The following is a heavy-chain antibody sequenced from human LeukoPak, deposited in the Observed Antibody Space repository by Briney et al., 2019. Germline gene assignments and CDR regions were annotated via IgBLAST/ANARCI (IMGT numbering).Heavy chain of an antibody. CDR3: AKRVPYTALHD. Sequence: GRSLRLSCAASGFTFSSYAVHWVRQAPGKGLEWVAVISYDGSNKYYADSVKGRFTISRDNSKNTLYLQMNSLRAEDTAVYYCAKRVPYTALHDWGQGTLVTVSS. V-gene: IGHV3-30*04. J-gene: IGHJ4*02. D-gene: IGHD3-16*01. CDR2: ISYDGSNK. CDR1: GFTFSSYA.